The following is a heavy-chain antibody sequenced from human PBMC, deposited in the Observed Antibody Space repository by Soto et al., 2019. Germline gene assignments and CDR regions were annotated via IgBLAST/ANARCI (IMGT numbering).Heavy chain of an antibody. D-gene: IGHD3-9*01. CDR3: ARAPTGIRYFDWLPVDY. CDR2: IYYSGST. Sequence: SETLSLTCTVSGGSVSSGAYYWSWIRQHPGKGLEWIGYIYYSGSTYYNPSLKSRVTISVDTSKNQFSLKLSSVTAADTAVYYCARAPTGIRYFDWLPVDYWGQGTLVTVSS. CDR1: GGSVSSGAYY. V-gene: IGHV4-31*03. J-gene: IGHJ4*02.